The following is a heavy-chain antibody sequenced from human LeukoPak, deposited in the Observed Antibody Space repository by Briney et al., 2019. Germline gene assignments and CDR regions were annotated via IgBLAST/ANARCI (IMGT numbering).Heavy chain of an antibody. Sequence: GGSLRLSCAASGFTFSSYDMSWVRQAPGKGLEWVSSISGSGGSTYYADSVQGRFTISRDNSNNTLYMQLNSLRHADTAVYYCAKAPGYTMIAAYYFDYWGQGTLVTVSS. D-gene: IGHD3-22*01. V-gene: IGHV3-23*01. CDR2: ISGSGGST. CDR1: GFTFSSYD. CDR3: AKAPGYTMIAAYYFDY. J-gene: IGHJ4*02.